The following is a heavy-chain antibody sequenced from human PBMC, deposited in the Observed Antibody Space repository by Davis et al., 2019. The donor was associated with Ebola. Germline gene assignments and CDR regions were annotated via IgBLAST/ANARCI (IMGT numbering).Heavy chain of an antibody. CDR3: ASWVGAARPPMDV. D-gene: IGHD6-6*01. CDR2: ISSSSSYI. J-gene: IGHJ6*02. V-gene: IGHV3-21*01. CDR1: GFTFSSYS. Sequence: GESLKISCAASGFTFSSYSMNWVRQAPGKGLEWVSSISSSSSYIYYADSVKGRFTISRDNAKNSLYLQMNSLRAEDTAVYYCASWVGAARPPMDVWGQGTTVTVSS.